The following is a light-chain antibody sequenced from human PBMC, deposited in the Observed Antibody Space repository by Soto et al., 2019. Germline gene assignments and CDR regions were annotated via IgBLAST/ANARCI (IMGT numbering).Light chain of an antibody. CDR1: SSDVGGYNA. CDR3: GSYASGGAYV. CDR2: DVS. Sequence: QSVLTQPASVSGFPGQSIPISCTGTSSDVGGYNAVSWYQQHPGKAPKLMIYDVSNRPSGASDRFSGSKSGNTASLTISGLQAEDEADYYCGSYASGGAYVFGTGTKVTVL. V-gene: IGLV2-14*01. J-gene: IGLJ1*01.